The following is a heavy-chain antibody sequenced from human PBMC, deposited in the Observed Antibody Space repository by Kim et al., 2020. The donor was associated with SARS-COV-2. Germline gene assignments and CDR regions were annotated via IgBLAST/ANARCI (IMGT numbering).Heavy chain of an antibody. CDR2: IWYDGSNK. Sequence: GGSLRLSCAASGFTFSSYGMHWVRQAPGKGLEWVAVIWYDGSNKYYADSVKGRFTISRDNAKNTLYLQMNSLRAEDTAVYYCAREGGFGGVSGMDVWGQGTTVTVSS. CDR1: GFTFSSYG. V-gene: IGHV3-33*01. CDR3: AREGGFGGVSGMDV. D-gene: IGHD3-10*01. J-gene: IGHJ6*02.